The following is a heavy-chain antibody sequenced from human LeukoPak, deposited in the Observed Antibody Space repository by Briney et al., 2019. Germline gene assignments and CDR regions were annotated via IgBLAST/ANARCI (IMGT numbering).Heavy chain of an antibody. CDR3: ASSQRLTTSWFLFDS. D-gene: IGHD2-2*01. Sequence: SETLSLTCTVSGDSFSNYYWTWIRQPPGKGLEWIGYVYYSGSTNYNPSPKTRLHLSVDTSKNRFSLKLSSVTAADTAVYYCASSQRLTTSWFLFDSWGHGTLVTVSS. CDR1: GDSFSNYY. V-gene: IGHV4-59*08. J-gene: IGHJ5*01. CDR2: VYYSGST.